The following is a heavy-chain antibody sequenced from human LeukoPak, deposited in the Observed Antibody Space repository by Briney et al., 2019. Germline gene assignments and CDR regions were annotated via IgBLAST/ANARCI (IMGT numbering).Heavy chain of an antibody. D-gene: IGHD5-18*01. J-gene: IGHJ4*02. CDR2: TYHRSKWYN. CDR3: AGGRRYSFDY. Sequence: SQTLSLTCAISGDSVSSNSVAWNWIRQSPSRGLEWLGRTYHRSKWYNDYALSVKSRISVKPDTPKNQFSLQLNPVTPDDTAVYFCAGGRRYSFDYWGQGTLVTVSS. V-gene: IGHV6-1*01. CDR1: GDSVSSNSVA.